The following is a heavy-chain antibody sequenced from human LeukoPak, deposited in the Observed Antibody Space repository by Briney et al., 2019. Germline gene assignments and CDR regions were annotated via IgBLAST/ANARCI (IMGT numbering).Heavy chain of an antibody. J-gene: IGHJ5*02. D-gene: IGHD3-22*01. Sequence: SETLSLTCAVDGGSFSGYYWSWIRQSPGKGLEWIGEIIHSGNTNYNPSLKSRVTISVDTSKNQFSLNLSSVTAADTAVYYCARDPYYYDSSGYAWGQGTLVTVSS. V-gene: IGHV4-34*12. CDR1: GGSFSGYY. CDR3: ARDPYYYDSSGYA. CDR2: IIHSGNT.